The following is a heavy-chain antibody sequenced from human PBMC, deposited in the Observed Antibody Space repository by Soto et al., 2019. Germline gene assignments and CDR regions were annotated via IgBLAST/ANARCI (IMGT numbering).Heavy chain of an antibody. Sequence: QVQLVQSGAEVKKPGASVKVSCKASGYTFTSYGISWVRQAPGQGLEWMGWISAYNGNTNYAQKLQGRVTMTTDTSTSTAYMELRSLRSDDTAVYYCASEQLARFYYYYYGMDVWGQGTTVTVSS. CDR1: GYTFTSYG. J-gene: IGHJ6*02. D-gene: IGHD6-6*01. V-gene: IGHV1-18*01. CDR2: ISAYNGNT. CDR3: ASEQLARFYYYYYGMDV.